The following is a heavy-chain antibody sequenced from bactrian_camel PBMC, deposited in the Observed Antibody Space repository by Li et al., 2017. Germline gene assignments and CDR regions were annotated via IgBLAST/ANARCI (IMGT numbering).Heavy chain of an antibody. CDR3: AAIGGVRFAY. Sequence: VQLVESGGGSVQAGGSLRLSCSVSGYMYSLYCVGWFRQPPGKGLEWVSRIIHDGDTTSCADSVKGRFTISRDNAKNTLYLKLNSLKPEDTAVYYCAAIGGVRFAYWGQGTQVTVS. CDR1: GYMYSLYC. V-gene: IGHV3S1*01. J-gene: IGHJ4*01. CDR2: IIHDGDTT.